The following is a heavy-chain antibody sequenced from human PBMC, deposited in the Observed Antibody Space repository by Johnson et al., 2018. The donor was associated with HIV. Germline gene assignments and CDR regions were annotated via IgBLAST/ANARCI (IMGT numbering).Heavy chain of an antibody. Sequence: QVQLVESGGGVVQPERSLRLSCAASGFTFSSSGMLWVRQAPGKGLEWVAVIWYDGGNEHYADSVKGRFTISRDNSKNTLYLQRGSLRAEDMAVYYCARVGDGNNNNAFDIWGQGTMVTVSS. V-gene: IGHV3-33*01. D-gene: IGHD5-24*01. CDR1: GFTFSSSG. J-gene: IGHJ3*02. CDR3: ARVGDGNNNNAFDI. CDR2: IWYDGGNE.